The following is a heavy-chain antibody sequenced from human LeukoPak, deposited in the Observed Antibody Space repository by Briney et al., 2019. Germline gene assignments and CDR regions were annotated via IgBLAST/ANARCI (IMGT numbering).Heavy chain of an antibody. CDR1: GGSISSSGYY. CDR2: IYYSGST. CDR3: ARLLSSDWYKGAFDI. J-gene: IGHJ3*02. Sequence: PSETLSLTCTVSGGSISSSGYYWGWIRQPPGKGLEWIGSIYYSGSTYYNPSLKSRVTFSVDTSKNQFSLKPSSVTAADTAVYYCARLLSSDWYKGAFDIWGQGTMVTVSS. V-gene: IGHV4-39*01. D-gene: IGHD6-19*01.